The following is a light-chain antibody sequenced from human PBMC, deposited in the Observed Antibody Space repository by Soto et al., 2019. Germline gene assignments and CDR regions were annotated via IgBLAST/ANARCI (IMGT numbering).Light chain of an antibody. CDR2: SAS. CDR1: QNIRSW. CDR3: QEDTGDSGRT. Sequence: DIQMTQSPSTVSASIGDRVTITCRASQNIRSWVAWYQQKPGKAPELLIYSASGLETGVPSRFSGSGFGTEFTLTISSLHPYDFATYYCQEDTGDSGRTFGGGTNVEIK. J-gene: IGKJ4*01. V-gene: IGKV1-5*03.